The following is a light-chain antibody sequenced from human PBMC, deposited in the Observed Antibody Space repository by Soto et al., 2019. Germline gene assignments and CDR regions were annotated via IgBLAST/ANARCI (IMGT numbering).Light chain of an antibody. CDR3: MQALQTPWT. V-gene: IGKV2-28*01. CDR1: QSLLRSTGYNY. J-gene: IGKJ1*01. Sequence: DIVMTQSPLSLPVTPGEPASISCRSSQSLLRSTGYNYLDWYLQKPGQSPQVLIYLGSNRASGVPERFSGSGSGTEFTLNISRVEAEDVGVYYCMQALQTPWTFGQGTKVEIK. CDR2: LGS.